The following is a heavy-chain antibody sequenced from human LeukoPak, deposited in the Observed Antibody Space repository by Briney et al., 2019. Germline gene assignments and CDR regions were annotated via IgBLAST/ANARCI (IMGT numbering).Heavy chain of an antibody. Sequence: PSETLSLTCTVSSGSISTSNYYWGWVRQPPGKALEWIGNIFYSGSTYYSPSLKSRVTISLDTSRNQFSLKLSSVTAADTAVYYCASSTQVDYWGQGTLVTVSS. J-gene: IGHJ4*02. V-gene: IGHV4-39*07. CDR2: IFYSGST. D-gene: IGHD5/OR15-5a*01. CDR1: SGSISTSNYY. CDR3: ASSTQVDY.